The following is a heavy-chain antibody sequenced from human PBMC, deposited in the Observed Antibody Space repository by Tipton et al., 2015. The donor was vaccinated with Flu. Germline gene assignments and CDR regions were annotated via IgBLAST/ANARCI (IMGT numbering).Heavy chain of an antibody. V-gene: IGHV4-31*03. D-gene: IGHD6-19*01. J-gene: IGHJ4*02. CDR3: ARKRVAGAITSPLF. Sequence: TLSLTCTISGGSISSGGYYWSWIRQHPGKGLEWIGNIYYNGATDYNPSLNSRVTISLDRSKIQFSLTLISVTAADTAVYYCARKRVAGAITSPLFWGQGTLVTVSS. CDR2: IYYNGAT. CDR1: GGSISSGGYY.